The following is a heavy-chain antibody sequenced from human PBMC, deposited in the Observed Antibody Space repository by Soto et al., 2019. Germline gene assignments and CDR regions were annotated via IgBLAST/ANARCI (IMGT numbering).Heavy chain of an antibody. CDR2: ISAYNGNT. CDR3: ARTLQTGANWFDP. V-gene: IGHV1-18*01. D-gene: IGHD1-26*01. Sequence: GASVKVSCTASGYTFTSYGSSWVRQAPGQGLEWMGWISAYNGNTNYAQRLQGRVTMTTDTSTSTAYMELRSLRSDDTAVYYCARTLQTGANWFDPWGQGTLVTVSS. J-gene: IGHJ5*02. CDR1: GYTFTSYG.